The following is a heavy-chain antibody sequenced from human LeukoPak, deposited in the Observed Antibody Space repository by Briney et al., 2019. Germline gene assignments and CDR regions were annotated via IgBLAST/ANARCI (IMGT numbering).Heavy chain of an antibody. D-gene: IGHD3-22*01. J-gene: IGHJ4*02. CDR2: IKQDGSEK. V-gene: IGHV3-7*03. Sequence: GGSLRLSCAASGFTFSSYWMSWVRQAPGKGLEWVANIKQDGSEKYYVDSVKGRFTISRDNAKNSLYLQMNSLRAEDTAVYYCARGRYDSSGYHYYFDYWGQGTLVTVSS. CDR1: GFTFSSYW. CDR3: ARGRYDSSGYHYYFDY.